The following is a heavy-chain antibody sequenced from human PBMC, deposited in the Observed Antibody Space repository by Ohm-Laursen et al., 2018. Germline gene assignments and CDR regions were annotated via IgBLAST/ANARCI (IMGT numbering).Heavy chain of an antibody. V-gene: IGHV3-23*01. D-gene: IGHD6-19*01. CDR1: GFTVSNKY. J-gene: IGHJ4*02. CDR3: AKDGYSSGWEIDY. Sequence: SLRLSCSASGFTVSNKYMTWVRQAPGKGLEWFSGISGRYNSTYYADSVKGRFTISRDNSKNTLYLQMNSLRAEDTAVYYCAKDGYSSGWEIDYWGQGTLVTVSS. CDR2: ISGRYNST.